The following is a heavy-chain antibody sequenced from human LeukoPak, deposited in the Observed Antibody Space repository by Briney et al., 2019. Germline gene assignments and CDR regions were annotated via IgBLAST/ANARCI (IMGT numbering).Heavy chain of an antibody. CDR1: RFTFSSYA. J-gene: IGHJ4*02. Sequence: PGGSLRLSCAASRFTFSSYAMSWVRQAPGKGLEWVSAISGSGGSTYYADSVKGRFTISRDNSKNTLYLQMNTLGAEDTAVYYCARYDFWSGYLFDYWGQGTLVTVSS. V-gene: IGHV3-23*01. D-gene: IGHD3-3*01. CDR3: ARYDFWSGYLFDY. CDR2: ISGSGGST.